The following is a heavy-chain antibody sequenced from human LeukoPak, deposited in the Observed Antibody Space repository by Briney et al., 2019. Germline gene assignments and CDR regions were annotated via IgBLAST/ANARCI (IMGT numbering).Heavy chain of an antibody. V-gene: IGHV6-1*01. D-gene: IGHD1-26*01. CDR3: ARDRAHSGSYYSFDI. CDR2: TYYRSKWYN. J-gene: IGHJ3*02. CDR1: GDSVSSNSAA. Sequence: SQTLSLTFAISGDSVSSNSAAWHWIRQSPSRGLEWLGRTYYRSKWYNDYAVVVKSRITINADTSKNQFSLQLDSVTPEDTAVYYCARDRAHSGSYYSFDIWGQGTLVTVSS.